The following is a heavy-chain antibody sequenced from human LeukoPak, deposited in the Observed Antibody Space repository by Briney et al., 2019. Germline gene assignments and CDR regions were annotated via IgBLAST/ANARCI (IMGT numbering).Heavy chain of an antibody. D-gene: IGHD2-8*02. J-gene: IGHJ4*02. CDR3: ARDTGRRYFDY. CDR2: ISSSSSYI. CDR1: GFTFNNAW. V-gene: IGHV3-21*01. Sequence: GGSLRLSCAASGFTFNNAWMSWVRQAPGKGLEWVSSISSSSSYIYYADSVKGRFTISRDNAKNSLYLQMNSLRAEDTAVYYCARDTGRRYFDYWGQGTLVTVSS.